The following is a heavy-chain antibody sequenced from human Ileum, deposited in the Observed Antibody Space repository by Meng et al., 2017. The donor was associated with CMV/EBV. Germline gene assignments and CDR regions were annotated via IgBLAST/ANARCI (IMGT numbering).Heavy chain of an antibody. CDR1: CASITNDDYY. Sequence: QGQLQDSGPGIVKPSQTLSRTCTVSCASITNDDYYWSWIRQPPGKGLEWIGYIYYNGITYYNPSLKSRIAILVDTSKSQFSLIVSSVTAADTAVYYCAKYSGPSRWFDPWGQGTLVTVSS. V-gene: IGHV4-30-4*01. CDR3: AKYSGPSRWFDP. D-gene: IGHD5-12*01. J-gene: IGHJ5*02. CDR2: IYYNGIT.